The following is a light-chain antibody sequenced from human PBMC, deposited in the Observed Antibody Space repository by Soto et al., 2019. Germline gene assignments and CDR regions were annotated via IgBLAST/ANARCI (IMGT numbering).Light chain of an antibody. V-gene: IGLV2-23*01. CDR3: CSYAGSSTWV. CDR1: SSDVGSYDP. J-gene: IGLJ2*01. CDR2: EGS. Sequence: QSALTQPASVSGSPGQSITISCTGTSSDVGSYDPVSWYQHHPGKAPKLMIYEGSKRPSGVSNRFSGSKSGNTASLTISGLQAEDEADYYCCSYAGSSTWVFGGGTKLTVL.